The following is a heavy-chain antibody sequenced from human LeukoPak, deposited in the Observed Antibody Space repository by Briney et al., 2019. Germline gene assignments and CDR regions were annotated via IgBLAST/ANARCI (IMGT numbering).Heavy chain of an antibody. CDR2: IYPGDSDT. CDR3: ASSGSGSYYDFDY. V-gene: IGHV5-51*01. J-gene: IGHJ4*02. Sequence: GESLKISCKGSGYSFTSYWIGWVRQMPGKGLEWKGIIYPGDSDTRHSPSFQGQVTISADKSISTAYLQWSSLKASDTAMYYCASSGSGSYYDFDYWGQGTLVTVSS. D-gene: IGHD3-10*01. CDR1: GYSFTSYW.